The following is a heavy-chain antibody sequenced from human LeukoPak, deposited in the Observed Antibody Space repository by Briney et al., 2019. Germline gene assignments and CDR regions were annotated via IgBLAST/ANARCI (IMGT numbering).Heavy chain of an antibody. CDR3: ARDRPMIVVADSFDV. J-gene: IGHJ3*01. Sequence: GGSLRLSCVASGFTFSRYDMHWVRQAPGKGLEWVAVISYDGSNKYYASSVMGRFTISRDNSKNTLFLQMNSLRAEDTAVYYCARDRPMIVVADSFDVWGQGTMVTVSS. CDR2: ISYDGSNK. V-gene: IGHV3-30*04. D-gene: IGHD3-22*01. CDR1: GFTFSRYD.